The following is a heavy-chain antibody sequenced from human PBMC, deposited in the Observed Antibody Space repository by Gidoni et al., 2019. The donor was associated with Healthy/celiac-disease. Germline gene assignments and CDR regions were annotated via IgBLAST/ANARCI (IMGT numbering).Heavy chain of an antibody. D-gene: IGHD3-16*01. CDR3: ARDDRPMLGFDI. Sequence: EVQLVESGGGLIQPGGSLRRSCAASGFTVSRYYMSWVRQAPGKGLEWVAVLYSGGSTYYADSVKGRFTISRDDSKNTLYLQVNSLRAEDTAIYYCARDDRPMLGFDIWGQGTLVTVSS. J-gene: IGHJ3*02. V-gene: IGHV3-53*01. CDR2: LYSGGST. CDR1: GFTVSRYY.